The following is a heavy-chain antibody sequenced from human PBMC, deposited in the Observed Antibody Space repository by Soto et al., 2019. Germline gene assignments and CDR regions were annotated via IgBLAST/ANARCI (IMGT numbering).Heavy chain of an antibody. D-gene: IGHD6-13*01. J-gene: IGHJ4*01. V-gene: IGHV1-2*02. CDR3: AREAVAPGYFDY. CDR1: RYTFTGYY. CDR2: INPNSGVT. Sequence: GASVKVSCKTSRYTFTGYYMNWVRQAPGQGLEWMGWINPNSGVTNYAQKFQGRVTMTRDTSFSTAYMELSRLTSDDTAVYYCAREAVAPGYFDYWSLGTRVTVSS.